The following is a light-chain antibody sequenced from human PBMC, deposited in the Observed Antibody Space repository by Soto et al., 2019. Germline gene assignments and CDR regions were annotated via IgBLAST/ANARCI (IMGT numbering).Light chain of an antibody. CDR1: VYIGYC. CDR2: DAP. V-gene: IGKV1-5*01. Sequence: DIQMTQTPSTLSASVGDRVTITCRATVYIGYCLAWYQQAPVKAPQRLISDAPKLQNGVSTRFSGSGARTEFSRSITSLHADDFATYYCEHDNSFPYTCVPGAKL. J-gene: IGKJ2*01. CDR3: EHDNSFPYT.